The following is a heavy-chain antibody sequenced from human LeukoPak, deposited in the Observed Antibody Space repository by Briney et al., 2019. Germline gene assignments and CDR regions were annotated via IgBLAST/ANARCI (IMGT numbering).Heavy chain of an antibody. CDR1: GFTFSSYS. V-gene: IGHV3-21*05. J-gene: IGHJ4*02. CDR3: VRARGTGPGAHFDY. D-gene: IGHD3-10*01. CDR2: ISDSGTYV. Sequence: GGSLRLSCAASGFTFSSYSMNWVRQAPGKGLEWVSYISDSGTYVNYADSVKGRFTISRDNAKNSLYLQMNSLRDEDTAVYYCVRARGTGPGAHFDYWGQGTLVTVSS.